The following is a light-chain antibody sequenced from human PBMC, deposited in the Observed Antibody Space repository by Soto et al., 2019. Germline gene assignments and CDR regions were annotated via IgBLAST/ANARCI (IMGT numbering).Light chain of an antibody. CDR2: GAP. CDR3: QHHNSYSQT. J-gene: IGKJ1*01. CDR1: QSIRHY. Sequence: DIQMTQSPPTLSASVGDRVTITCRASQSIRHYLAWYQQMPGKAPKLLIYGAPTLQSGVPSGFSGSGSGTEFTLTISSLQPDDFGTYFCQHHNSYSQTFGQGTKVDI. V-gene: IGKV1-5*01.